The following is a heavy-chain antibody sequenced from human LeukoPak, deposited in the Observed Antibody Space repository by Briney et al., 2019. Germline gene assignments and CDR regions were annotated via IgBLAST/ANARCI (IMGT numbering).Heavy chain of an antibody. Sequence: SETLSLTCTVSGYSISSGYYWGWIRQPSGKGLEWIGSIYHSGSTYYNPSLKSRVTISVDTSKNQFSLKLSSVTAADTAVYYCARVCGSGSYYYYYYYGMDVWGQGTTVTVSS. CDR2: IYHSGST. J-gene: IGHJ6*02. CDR1: GYSISSGYY. CDR3: ARVCGSGSYYYYYYYGMDV. D-gene: IGHD3-10*01. V-gene: IGHV4-38-2*02.